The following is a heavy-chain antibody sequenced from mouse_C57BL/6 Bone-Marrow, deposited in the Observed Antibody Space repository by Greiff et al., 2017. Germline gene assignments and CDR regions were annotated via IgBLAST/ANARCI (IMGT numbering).Heavy chain of an antibody. Sequence: EVKVVESEVGLVQPGSSMKLSCTASGFTFSDYYMAWVRQVPEKGLEWVANINYDGSSTYYLDSLKSRFIISRDNAKNILYLQMSSLKSEDTATYYCARDYYGMDYWGQGTTLTVSS. CDR1: GFTFSDYY. J-gene: IGHJ2*01. D-gene: IGHD1-1*01. CDR2: INYDGSST. CDR3: ARDYYGMDY. V-gene: IGHV5-16*01.